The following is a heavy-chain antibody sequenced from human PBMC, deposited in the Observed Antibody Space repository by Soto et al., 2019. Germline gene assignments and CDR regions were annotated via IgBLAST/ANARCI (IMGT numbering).Heavy chain of an antibody. J-gene: IGHJ4*02. V-gene: IGHV3-21*01. CDR1: GFTFSSYS. D-gene: IGHD4-17*01. Sequence: LRLSCAASGFTFSSYSMNWVRQAPGKGLEWVSSISSSSSYIYYADSVKGRFTISRDNSKNTLYLQMNSLRAEDTAVYYCARDSYDYGGNPFFDYWGQGTLVTVSS. CDR3: ARDSYDYGGNPFFDY. CDR2: ISSSSSYI.